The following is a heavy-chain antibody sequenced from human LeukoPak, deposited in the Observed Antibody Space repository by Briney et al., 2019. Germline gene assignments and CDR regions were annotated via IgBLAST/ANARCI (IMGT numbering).Heavy chain of an antibody. D-gene: IGHD6-19*01. J-gene: IGHJ4*02. CDR3: AKDSPRSSGWYYFDC. CDR1: GFTFSSYD. V-gene: IGHV3-23*01. Sequence: GGSLRLSCAASGFTFSSYDMSWVRQAPGKGLEWVSGISASGGSTHYADSVKGRFTISRDNSKNTLYLQMNSLRAEDTAVYFCAKDSPRSSGWYYFDCWGQGTLVTVSS. CDR2: ISASGGST.